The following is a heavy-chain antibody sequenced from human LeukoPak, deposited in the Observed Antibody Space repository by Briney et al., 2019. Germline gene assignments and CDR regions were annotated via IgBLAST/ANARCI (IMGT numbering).Heavy chain of an antibody. Sequence: GGSLRLSCAASEFTFTTYGMHWVRQAPGKGLEWVAFIYYDGSNIYYADYVEGRFTISRDISKNTLYLQMDSLRAEDTAIYYCARDWKTNSFDYWGQGTLVTVSS. V-gene: IGHV3-33*01. CDR2: IYYDGSNI. D-gene: IGHD1-1*01. J-gene: IGHJ4*02. CDR3: ARDWKTNSFDY. CDR1: EFTFTTYG.